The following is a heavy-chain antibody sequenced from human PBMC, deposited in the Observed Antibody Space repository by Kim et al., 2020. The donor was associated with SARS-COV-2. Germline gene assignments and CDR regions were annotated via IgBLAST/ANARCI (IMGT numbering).Heavy chain of an antibody. V-gene: IGHV3-23*01. CDR1: GFTFSSYA. J-gene: IGHJ6*02. Sequence: GGSLRLSCAASGFTFSSYAMSWVRQAPGKGLEWVSAISGSGGSTYYADSVKGRFTISRDNSKNTLYLQMNSLRAEDTAVYYCAKVIAAAGSDYYYYYGMDVWGQGTTVTVSS. CDR2: ISGSGGST. CDR3: AKVIAAAGSDYYYYYGMDV. D-gene: IGHD6-13*01.